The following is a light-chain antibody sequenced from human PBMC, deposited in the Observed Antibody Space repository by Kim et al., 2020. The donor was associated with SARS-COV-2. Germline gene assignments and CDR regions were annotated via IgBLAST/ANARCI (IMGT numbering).Light chain of an antibody. CDR3: SSYTRSTTYV. CDR1: IRTLVAFIF. V-gene: IGLV2-14*03. J-gene: IGLJ1*01. Sequence: GLSITLSCTGTIRTLVAFIFVSWYHQHPGTPPNLIFSDVSHRPSGFSNLFSGSKSGNTASLTISGLQAEDEADYYCSSYTRSTTYVFGTGTKVTVL. CDR2: DVS.